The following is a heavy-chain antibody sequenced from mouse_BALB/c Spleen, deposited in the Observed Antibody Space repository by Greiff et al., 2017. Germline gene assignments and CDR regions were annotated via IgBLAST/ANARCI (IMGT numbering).Heavy chain of an antibody. CDR1: GYTFTDYY. V-gene: IGHV1-19*01. CDR3: ARGYYYGSSYFAY. J-gene: IGHJ3*01. CDR2: VNPYNGGT. Sequence: EVQLQQSGPELVKPGASVKMSCKASGYTFTDYYMDWVKQSHGESFEWIGRVNPYNGGTSYNQKFKGKATLTVDKSSSTAYMELNSLTSEDSAVYYCARGYYYGSSYFAYWGQGTLVTVSA. D-gene: IGHD1-1*01.